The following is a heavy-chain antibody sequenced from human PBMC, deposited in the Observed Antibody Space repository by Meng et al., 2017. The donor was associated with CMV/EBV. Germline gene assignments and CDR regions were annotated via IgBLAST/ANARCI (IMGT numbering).Heavy chain of an antibody. V-gene: IGHV4-34*01. CDR2: INHSGST. Sequence: YGWSFSDYYWSWLRQPPGKGLEWIGEINHSGSTNYNPSLKSRVTISVDTSKNQFSLKLSSVTAADTAVYYCAGFTFGGVIVRWFDPWGQGTLVTVSS. CDR1: GWSFSDYY. D-gene: IGHD3-16*02. J-gene: IGHJ5*02. CDR3: AGFTFGGVIVRWFDP.